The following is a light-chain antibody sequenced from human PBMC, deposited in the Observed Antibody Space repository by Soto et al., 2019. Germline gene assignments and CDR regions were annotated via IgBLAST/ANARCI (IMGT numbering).Light chain of an antibody. J-gene: IGLJ3*02. Sequence: QLVLTQSPSASASLGASVKLTCPLGRGHSSYAIAWHQQQPEKGPRYLMKLNSDGSHSKGDGIPDRFSGSSSGAERYLTISSLQSEDEADYYCQTWGTGIRVFGGGTKLTVL. CDR1: RGHSSYA. CDR3: QTWGTGIRV. CDR2: LNSDGSH. V-gene: IGLV4-69*01.